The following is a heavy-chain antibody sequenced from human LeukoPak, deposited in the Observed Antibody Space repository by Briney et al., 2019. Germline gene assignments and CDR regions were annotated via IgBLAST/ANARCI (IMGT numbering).Heavy chain of an antibody. Sequence: ASVKVSCKASGYTFTSYGISWVRQAPGQGLEWMGWISAYNGNTNYAQKLQGRVTMTTDTSTSTAYMELRSPRSDDTAVYYCARDYLPTRDFWSGYYYYYYYYMDVWGKGTTVTVSS. CDR3: ARDYLPTRDFWSGYYYYYYYYMDV. D-gene: IGHD3-3*01. CDR1: GYTFTSYG. V-gene: IGHV1-18*01. CDR2: ISAYNGNT. J-gene: IGHJ6*03.